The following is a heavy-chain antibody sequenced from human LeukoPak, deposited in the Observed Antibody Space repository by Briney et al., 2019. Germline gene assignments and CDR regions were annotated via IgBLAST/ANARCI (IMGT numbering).Heavy chain of an antibody. Sequence: ASVKVSCKTSGYTFACYGISWVRRAPGQGLVWMGWISTYNGNTNYAQNLQGRVTMTTDTSTSTAYMELRSLRSDDTAVYYCARIRRSRSYFPYYMDVWGKGTTVTVSS. D-gene: IGHD3-10*01. CDR2: ISTYNGNT. CDR3: ARIRRSRSYFPYYMDV. V-gene: IGHV1-18*01. J-gene: IGHJ6*03. CDR1: GYTFACYG.